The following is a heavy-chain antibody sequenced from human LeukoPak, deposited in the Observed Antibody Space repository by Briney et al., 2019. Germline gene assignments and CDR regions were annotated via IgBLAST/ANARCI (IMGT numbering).Heavy chain of an antibody. J-gene: IGHJ4*02. Sequence: GGSLRLSCAASGFTFSSYWMHWVRQVPGKGLVWVARINPGGSSITYADSVKGRFTISRDNAKNTLYLQMDSLRAENTGVYYCARSNQADDYWGQGTLVTVSS. D-gene: IGHD1-14*01. V-gene: IGHV3-74*01. CDR2: INPGGSSI. CDR3: ARSNQADDY. CDR1: GFTFSSYW.